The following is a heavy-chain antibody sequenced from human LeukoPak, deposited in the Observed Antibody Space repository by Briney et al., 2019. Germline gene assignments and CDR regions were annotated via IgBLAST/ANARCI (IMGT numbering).Heavy chain of an antibody. CDR2: INHSGTP. Sequence: SKTLSLTCAVYGGSFSGYYWSWIRQPPGKGLEWIGEINHSGTPNYNPSLTCRVTISVDTSKKQFSLKLSSVTAADTAVYYCARSLYSRVPDWYFDLWGRGTLATV. J-gene: IGHJ2*01. CDR3: ARSLYSRVPDWYFDL. V-gene: IGHV4-34*01. CDR1: GGSFSGYY. D-gene: IGHD6-13*01.